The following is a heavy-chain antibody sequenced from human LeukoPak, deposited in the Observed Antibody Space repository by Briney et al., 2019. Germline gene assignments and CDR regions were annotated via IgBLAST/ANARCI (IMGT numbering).Heavy chain of an antibody. V-gene: IGHV3-53*01. CDR2: LYSDGNT. J-gene: IGHJ4*02. Sequence: PGGSLRLSCAASGFTVITNDMNWFRQAPGKGLEWVSVLYSDGNTKYADSVQGRFTISRDNSKNTLYLEMNSLSPDDTAVYYCARGVEPLAANTLAYWGQGTLVTVSS. D-gene: IGHD1-14*01. CDR1: GFTVITND. CDR3: ARGVEPLAANTLAY.